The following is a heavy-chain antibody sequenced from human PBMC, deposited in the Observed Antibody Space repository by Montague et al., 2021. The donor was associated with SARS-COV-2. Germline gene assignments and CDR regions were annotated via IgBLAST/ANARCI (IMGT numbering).Heavy chain of an antibody. D-gene: IGHD3-10*01. CDR2: INHSGST. CDR3: ARGARQGYGCRLGSFDY. J-gene: IGHJ4*02. Sequence: SETLSLTCAVYGGSFSGHYWNWIRQPPGKGLEWIGEINHSGSTNNNPSLKRRVTMSVDTSKNQFSLKLSSVTAAATAVYYCARGARQGYGCRLGSFDYWGQGTLVTVSS. V-gene: IGHV4-34*01. CDR1: GGSFSGHY.